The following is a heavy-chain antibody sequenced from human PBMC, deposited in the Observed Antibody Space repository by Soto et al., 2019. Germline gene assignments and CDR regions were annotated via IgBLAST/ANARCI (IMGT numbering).Heavy chain of an antibody. CDR2: ISYDGSNK. D-gene: IGHD3-10*01. CDR1: GFTFSSYA. V-gene: IGHV3-30-3*01. J-gene: IGHJ5*02. CDR3: ARDRPPSSLLWFGASRPYNCSAP. Sequence: QVQLVESGGGVVQPGRSLRLSCAASGFTFSSYAMHWVRQAPGKGLEWVAVISYDGSNKYYADSVKGRFTISRDNSKNTLYLKMNSLRVEDRALYYCARDRPPSSLLWFGASRPYNCSAPWAQGPLVTVSS.